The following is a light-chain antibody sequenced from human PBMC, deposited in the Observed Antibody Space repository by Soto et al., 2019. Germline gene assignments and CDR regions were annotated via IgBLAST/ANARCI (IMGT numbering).Light chain of an antibody. J-gene: IGKJ4*01. V-gene: IGKV1-39*01. CDR1: ENIDNY. CDR2: ATS. Sequence: DIHMTQSPSSLSASLGDRVTLTCRASENIDNYLNWYQQKQGEAPKLLIYATSTLQSGVPSRFSGSGSGTEFTLTISSLQAEDFATYFCQESYTTYAVTFGGGTKV. CDR3: QESYTTYAVT.